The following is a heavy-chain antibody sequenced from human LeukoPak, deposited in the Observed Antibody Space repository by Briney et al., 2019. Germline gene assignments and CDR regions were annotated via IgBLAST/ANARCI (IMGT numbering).Heavy chain of an antibody. CDR2: ISGSGGST. CDR3: AKARGDQYFYDSSGYWDY. D-gene: IGHD3-22*01. Sequence: QPGGSLRLSCAASGFTFSSYAMSWVRQAPGKGLEWVSAISGSGGSTYYADSVKGRFTISRDNSKNTLYLQMNSLRAEDTAVYYCAKARGDQYFYDSSGYWDYWGQGTLVTVSS. CDR1: GFTFSSYA. J-gene: IGHJ4*02. V-gene: IGHV3-23*01.